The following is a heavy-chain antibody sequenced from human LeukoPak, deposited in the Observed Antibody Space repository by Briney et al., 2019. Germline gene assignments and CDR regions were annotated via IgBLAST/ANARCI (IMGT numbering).Heavy chain of an antibody. CDR2: IYYSGTT. CDR1: GGSISSTSYY. V-gene: IGHV4-39*02. CDR3: ARERSLTNWFDP. Sequence: SETLSLTCIVSGGSISSTSYYWGWLRQPPGKGLEWIGCIYYSGTTYYNPSLKSRVAMSVDTSKNHFSLKVNSVTAADTAVYYCARERSLTNWFDPWGQGTLVTAS. J-gene: IGHJ5*02.